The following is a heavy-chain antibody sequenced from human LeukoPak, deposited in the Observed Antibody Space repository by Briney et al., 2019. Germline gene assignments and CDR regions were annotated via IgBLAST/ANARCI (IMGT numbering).Heavy chain of an antibody. Sequence: GGSLRLSCAASGFTFSSYSMNWVRQAPGKGLEWVSSISSSSSYIYYADSVKGRSTISRDNAKNSLYLQMNSLRAEDTAVYYCARDWDVVVPAAVAFDYWGQGTLVTVSS. V-gene: IGHV3-21*01. D-gene: IGHD2-2*01. CDR1: GFTFSSYS. CDR3: ARDWDVVVPAAVAFDY. J-gene: IGHJ4*02. CDR2: ISSSSSYI.